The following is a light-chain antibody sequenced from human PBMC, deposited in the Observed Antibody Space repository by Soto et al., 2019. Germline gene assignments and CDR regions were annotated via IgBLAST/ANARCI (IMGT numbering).Light chain of an antibody. CDR1: QSIITY. Sequence: DIQMTQSPSSLSASVGDRVTITCRASQSIITYLNWYQQKPGKAPKLLIYSASSLQSGVPSRFTGSGSGGTDFTLTISRLRPEDFATYYCQQTYSTLTWTFGPGTKVEI. J-gene: IGKJ1*01. V-gene: IGKV1-39*01. CDR2: SAS. CDR3: QQTYSTLTWT.